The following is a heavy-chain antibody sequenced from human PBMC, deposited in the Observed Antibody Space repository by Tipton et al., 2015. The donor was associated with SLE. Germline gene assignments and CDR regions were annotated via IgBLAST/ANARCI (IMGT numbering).Heavy chain of an antibody. CDR2: VYSSGST. CDR3: ARERGEWLQNTYHTDV. D-gene: IGHD5-24*01. J-gene: IGHJ6*03. CDR1: GGSISSHY. Sequence: TLSLTCTVSGGSISSHYWSWIRQPPGKGLEWIGYVYSSGSTKYNPSLKSRVTISIDTSRNQFSLKVTSVTAADTAVYYCARERGEWLQNTYHTDVWGKGTTVTVSS. V-gene: IGHV4-59*11.